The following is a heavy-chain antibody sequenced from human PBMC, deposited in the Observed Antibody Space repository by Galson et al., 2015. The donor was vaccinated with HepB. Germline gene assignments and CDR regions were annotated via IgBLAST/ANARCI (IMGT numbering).Heavy chain of an antibody. CDR3: ARDRDLEVWFGELLYEGWFDP. CDR2: INPNSGGT. Sequence: SVKVSCKASGYTFTGYYMHWVRQAPGQGLEWMGWINPNSGGTNYAQKFQGRVTMTRDTSISTAYMELSRLRSDDTAVYYCARDRDLEVWFGELLYEGWFDPWGQGTLVTVSS. V-gene: IGHV1-2*02. CDR1: GYTFTGYY. D-gene: IGHD3-10*01. J-gene: IGHJ5*02.